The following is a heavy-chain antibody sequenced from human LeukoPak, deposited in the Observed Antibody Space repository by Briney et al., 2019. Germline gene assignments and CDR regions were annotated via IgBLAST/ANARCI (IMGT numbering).Heavy chain of an antibody. D-gene: IGHD2-15*01. CDR2: IYTRGST. V-gene: IGHV4-4*07. Sequence: PSETLSLTCTVSGGSINNYYWSWLRQPAGKGLEWLGRIYTRGSTTYNPSLKSRVTMSVDTSKNQFSLKLSSVTAADTAVFYCPRGRYCSADICAGGDAFDIWGQGTMVSVSS. CDR3: PRGRYCSADICAGGDAFDI. CDR1: GGSINNYY. J-gene: IGHJ3*02.